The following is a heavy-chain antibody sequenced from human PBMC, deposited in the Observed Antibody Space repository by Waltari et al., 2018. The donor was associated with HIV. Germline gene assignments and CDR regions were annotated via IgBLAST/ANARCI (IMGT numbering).Heavy chain of an antibody. J-gene: IGHJ5*02. D-gene: IGHD2-2*01. CDR1: GGSFSGYY. CDR2: INHSGST. Sequence: QVQLQQWGAGLLKPSETLSLTCAVYGGSFSGYYWSWIRQPPGKGLEWIGEINHSGSTNYNPSLKSRVTISVDTSKNQFSLKLSSVTAADTAVYYCARGQSEGRGLIVVVPAATGNWFDPWGQGTLVTVSS. V-gene: IGHV4-34*01. CDR3: ARGQSEGRGLIVVVPAATGNWFDP.